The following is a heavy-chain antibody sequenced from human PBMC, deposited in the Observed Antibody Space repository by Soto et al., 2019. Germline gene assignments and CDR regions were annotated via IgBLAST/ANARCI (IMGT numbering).Heavy chain of an antibody. Sequence: QMQLQESGPGLVKPSQTLSLSCTVSGGSISSSSYSWTWIRQHPGKGLEWIGNIYYTGNKYYNPSLKSRVTIAVDRSNNQFSLKLNSVTAADTAVYYCARDHPVGYGMDVWGQGTTVTVSS. CDR3: ARDHPVGYGMDV. CDR2: IYYTGNK. CDR1: GGSISSSSYS. J-gene: IGHJ6*02. D-gene: IGHD1-26*01. V-gene: IGHV4-31*03.